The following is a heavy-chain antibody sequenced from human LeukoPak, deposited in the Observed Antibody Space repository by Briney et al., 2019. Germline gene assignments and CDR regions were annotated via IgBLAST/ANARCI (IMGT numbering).Heavy chain of an antibody. CDR1: GFTFSTYA. D-gene: IGHD3-3*01. CDR3: AREPLKVTIFGAYYYYYMDV. Sequence: GGSLRLSCAASGFTFSTYAMHWVRQAPGKGLEWVAVISYDGSNKYYADSVKGRFTISRDNSKNTLYLQMNSLRAEDTAVYYCAREPLKVTIFGAYYYYYMDVWGKGTTVTVSS. CDR2: ISYDGSNK. V-gene: IGHV3-30-3*01. J-gene: IGHJ6*03.